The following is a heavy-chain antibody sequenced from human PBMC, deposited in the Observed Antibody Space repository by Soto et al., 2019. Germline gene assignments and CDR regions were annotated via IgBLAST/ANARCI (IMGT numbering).Heavy chain of an antibody. J-gene: IGHJ5*02. D-gene: IGHD3-9*01. Sequence: QLQLQESGPGLVKPSETLSLTCTVSGGSISSSRYYWGWIRQPPGKGLEWIGSIYYSGITYYNPSLKSRVTISVDTSKNQFSLRLSSVTAADTAVYYCARVYYDILTGYYGDFDPWGQGTLVTVSS. CDR1: GGSISSSRYY. V-gene: IGHV4-39*01. CDR2: IYYSGIT. CDR3: ARVYYDILTGYYGDFDP.